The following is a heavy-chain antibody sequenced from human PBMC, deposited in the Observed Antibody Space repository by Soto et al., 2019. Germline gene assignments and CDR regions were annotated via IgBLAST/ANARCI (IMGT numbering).Heavy chain of an antibody. Sequence: LRLSCAASGFTFSSYAMHWVRQAPGKGLEWVAVISYDGINKYYADSVKGRFTISRDNSKNTLYLQMNSLRAEDTAVYYCARGRLRFLEWLLSKGMDVWGQGTTVTVSS. J-gene: IGHJ6*02. V-gene: IGHV3-30-3*01. D-gene: IGHD3-3*01. CDR2: ISYDGINK. CDR1: GFTFSSYA. CDR3: ARGRLRFLEWLLSKGMDV.